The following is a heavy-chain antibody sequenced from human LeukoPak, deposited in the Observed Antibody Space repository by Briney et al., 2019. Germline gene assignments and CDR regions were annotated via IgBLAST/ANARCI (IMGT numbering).Heavy chain of an antibody. CDR1: GFTFSSYG. Sequence: PGGSLRLSCAASGFTFSSYGMHWVRQAPGKGLEGVAFIRYDGSNKYYADSVKGRFTISRDNSKNTLYLQMNSLRAEDTAVYYCAKKFIVGAISVFDYWGQGTLVTVSS. J-gene: IGHJ4*02. V-gene: IGHV3-30*02. D-gene: IGHD1-26*01. CDR2: IRYDGSNK. CDR3: AKKFIVGAISVFDY.